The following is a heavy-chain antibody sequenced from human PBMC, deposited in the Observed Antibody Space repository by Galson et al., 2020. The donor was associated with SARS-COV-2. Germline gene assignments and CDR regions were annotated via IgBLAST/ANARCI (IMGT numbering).Heavy chain of an antibody. D-gene: IGHD2-15*01. CDR3: ARAGVSGGSFYY. Sequence: GGSLRLSCTASGFTFSNYWMHWVRQAPGKGLVWVSHINSDGSSTTYADSVRGRFTFSRDNAKNTLYLQMNSLRAEDTAVYYCARAGVSGGSFYYWGQGTLVTVSS. CDR1: GFTFSNYW. J-gene: IGHJ4*02. CDR2: INSDGSST. V-gene: IGHV3-74*01.